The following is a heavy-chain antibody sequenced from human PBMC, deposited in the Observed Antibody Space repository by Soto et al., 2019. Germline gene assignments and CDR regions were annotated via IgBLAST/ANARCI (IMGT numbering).Heavy chain of an antibody. CDR1: GFTFNSYA. Sequence: SGGSLRLSCVASGFTFNSYAMSWVRQAPGKGLEWVSAIGGSGGSTYYADSVRGRFTISRDNSKNTVYLQMNSLRAEDTAVYYCARVMRDSYFDYWGQRTLVTVSS. CDR3: ARVMRDSYFDY. V-gene: IGHV3-23*01. CDR2: IGGSGGST. J-gene: IGHJ4*02. D-gene: IGHD2-8*01.